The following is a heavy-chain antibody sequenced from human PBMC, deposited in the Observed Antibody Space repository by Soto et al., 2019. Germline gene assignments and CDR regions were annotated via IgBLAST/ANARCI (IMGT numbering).Heavy chain of an antibody. D-gene: IGHD3-16*01. CDR3: ARKPDVATAKVGGGYVFDV. J-gene: IGHJ3*01. CDR1: SCSIFTTNW. V-gene: IGHV4-4*02. CDR2: IYHSGSP. Sequence: QVQLQESGPGLVKPSGTMSLTCAASSCSIFTTNWWRWLRQSPGRGLQGIGDIYHSGSPKYNPSLTSRVSISIDKCTDRFCLNLTSVTAADTAVYYCARKPDVATAKVGGGYVFDVWGQGTRVTVSS.